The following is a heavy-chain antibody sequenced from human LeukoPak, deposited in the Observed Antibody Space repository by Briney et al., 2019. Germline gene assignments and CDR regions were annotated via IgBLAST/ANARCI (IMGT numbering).Heavy chain of an antibody. CDR2: ISAYNGNT. V-gene: IGHV1-18*01. CDR3: ARSSSWYHTQQPNDY. J-gene: IGHJ4*02. D-gene: IGHD6-13*01. CDR1: GYTSTSYG. Sequence: ASVNVSCKASGYTSTSYGISWVRQAPGQGLEWMGWISAYNGNTNYAQKLQGRVTMTTDTSTSTAYMELRSLRSDDTAVYYCARSSSWYHTQQPNDYWGQGTLVTVSS.